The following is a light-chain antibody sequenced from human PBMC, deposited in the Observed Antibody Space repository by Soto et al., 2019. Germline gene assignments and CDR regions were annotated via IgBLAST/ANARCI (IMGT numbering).Light chain of an antibody. CDR1: QSISSN. J-gene: IGKJ1*01. CDR2: GAS. CDR3: QQYDNWPPWT. Sequence: EIVMTQSPPTLSVSPGARASLSCSASQSISSNLAWYQQKPGQVPRLLIFGASTRATGIPARFSGSGSGTEFTLTINSLQSEDFAVYYCQQYDNWPPWTFGQGTKVDIK. V-gene: IGKV3-15*01.